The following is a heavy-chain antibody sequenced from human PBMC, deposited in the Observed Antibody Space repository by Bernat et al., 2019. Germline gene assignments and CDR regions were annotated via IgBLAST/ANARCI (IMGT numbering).Heavy chain of an antibody. CDR3: AKDLTGDGDY. V-gene: IGHV3-30*18. Sequence: QVQLVESGGGVVQPGRSLRLSCAASGFTFSSYGMHWVRQAPGKGLEWVAVISYDGSNKYYADSVKGRFTISRDNSKNTLYLQMNSLRAEDTAVYYCAKDLTGDGDYWGQGTPVTVSS. CDR2: ISYDGSNK. CDR1: GFTFSSYG. D-gene: IGHD4-17*01. J-gene: IGHJ4*02.